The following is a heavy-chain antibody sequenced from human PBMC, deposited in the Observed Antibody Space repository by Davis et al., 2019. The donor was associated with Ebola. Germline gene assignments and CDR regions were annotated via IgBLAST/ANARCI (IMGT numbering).Heavy chain of an antibody. J-gene: IGHJ6*02. CDR3: AKLKAIVGANYYYYGMDV. D-gene: IGHD1-26*01. Sequence: MPSETLSLTCTVSGGSISSYYWSWIRQPPGKGLEWIGYIYYSGSTNYNPSLQSRVTISVDTSKNQFSLTLSSVTAADPAVYYCAKLKAIVGANYYYYGMDVWGQGTTVTVSS. V-gene: IGHV4-59*08. CDR2: IYYSGST. CDR1: GGSISSYY.